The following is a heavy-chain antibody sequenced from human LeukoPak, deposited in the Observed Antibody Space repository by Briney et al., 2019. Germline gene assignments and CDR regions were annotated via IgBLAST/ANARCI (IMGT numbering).Heavy chain of an antibody. J-gene: IGHJ4*02. Sequence: SQTLSLTCTVSGGSISSGGYYWSWIRQHPGKGLEWIGYVYYSGSTYYNPSLKSRVTISVDTSKNQFSLKLSSVTAADTAVYYCARGGEIWLHFDYWGQGTLVTVSS. CDR3: ARGGEIWLHFDY. V-gene: IGHV4-31*03. CDR1: GGSISSGGYY. CDR2: VYYSGST. D-gene: IGHD5-18*01.